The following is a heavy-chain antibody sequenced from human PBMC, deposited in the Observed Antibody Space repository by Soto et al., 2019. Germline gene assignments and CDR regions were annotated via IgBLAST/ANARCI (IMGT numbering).Heavy chain of an antibody. D-gene: IGHD6-13*01. CDR3: ASHYSSSGYYYYYGMDV. J-gene: IGHJ6*02. CDR1: GGSISSENW. Sequence: KTSETLSLTCTVSGGSISSENWWSWVRQPPGKGLEWIGEIYHSGSTYYNPSLKSRVTISVDTSKNQFSLKLSSVTAADTAVYYCASHYSSSGYYYYYGMDVWGQGTTVTVSS. V-gene: IGHV4-4*02. CDR2: IYHSGST.